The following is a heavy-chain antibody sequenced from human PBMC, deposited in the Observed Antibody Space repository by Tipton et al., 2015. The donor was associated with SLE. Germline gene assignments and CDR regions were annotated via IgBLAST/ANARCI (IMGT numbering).Heavy chain of an antibody. D-gene: IGHD3-10*01. CDR3: ARALDLYGSGSYYSGFDY. CDR1: GFTFSSYA. J-gene: IGHJ4*02. CDR2: ISSNGGST. V-gene: IGHV3-64*02. Sequence: SLRLSCAASGFTFSSYAMHWVRQAPGKGLEYVSAISSNGGSTYYADSVKGRFTISRDNSKNTLYLQMGSLRAEDMAVYYCARALDLYGSGSYYSGFDYWGQGTLVTVSS.